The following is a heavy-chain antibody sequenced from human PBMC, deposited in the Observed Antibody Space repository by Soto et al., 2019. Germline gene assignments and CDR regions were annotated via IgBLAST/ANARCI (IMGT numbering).Heavy chain of an antibody. D-gene: IGHD2-15*01. Sequence: EVQLLEAGGGLVQPGGSLRLSCAASGFTFSSYAMSWVRQAPGKGLEWVSAISGSGGSTYYADSVKGRFTISRDNSKNTLYLQMNSLRAEDTAVYYCAKDRSALTAFDYWGQGTLVTVSS. CDR1: GFTFSSYA. CDR2: ISGSGGST. J-gene: IGHJ4*02. CDR3: AKDRSALTAFDY. V-gene: IGHV3-23*01.